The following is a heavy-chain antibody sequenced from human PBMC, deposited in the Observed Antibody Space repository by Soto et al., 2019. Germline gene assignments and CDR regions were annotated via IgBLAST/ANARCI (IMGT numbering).Heavy chain of an antibody. CDR2: ISSSGSTI. V-gene: IGHV3-48*03. Sequence: PVGSLRLSCAASGFTFSSYEMNWFRQAPVNGLEWVSYISSSGSTIYYADSVKGRFTISRDNAKNTLYLQMNTLRPEDTGVYYCARVTPGNNLYYFSGLDFWGQGTSVTVSS. J-gene: IGHJ6*02. CDR3: ARVTPGNNLYYFSGLDF. D-gene: IGHD1-1*01. CDR1: GFTFSSYE.